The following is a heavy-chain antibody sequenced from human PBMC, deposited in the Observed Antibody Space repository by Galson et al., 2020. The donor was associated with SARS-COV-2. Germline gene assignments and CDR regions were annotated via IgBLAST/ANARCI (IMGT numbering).Heavy chain of an antibody. V-gene: IGHV4-34*01. D-gene: IGHD3-22*01. J-gene: IGHJ4*02. Sequence: SETLSLTCAVYGGSFSGYYWSWIRQPPGKGLEWIGEINHSGSTNYNPSLKSRVTISVDTSKNQFSLKLSSVTAADTAVYYCARSRYYYDSSGRIFDYWGQGTLVTVSS. CDR2: INHSGST. CDR3: ARSRYYYDSSGRIFDY. CDR1: GGSFSGYY.